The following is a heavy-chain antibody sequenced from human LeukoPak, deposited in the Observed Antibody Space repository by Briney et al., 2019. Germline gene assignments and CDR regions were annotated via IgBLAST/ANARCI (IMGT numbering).Heavy chain of an antibody. CDR2: INRDGSRT. CDR1: EFTFSSYW. V-gene: IGHV3-74*01. Sequence: GGSLRLSCAASEFTFSSYWMHWVRQAPGKGLVWISRINRDGSRTTYADSVKGRFTISRDNANNTLYLQMNNLRVEDTAVYYCVRDYVPAASDYWGQGTLVTVSS. D-gene: IGHD2-2*01. J-gene: IGHJ4*02. CDR3: VRDYVPAASDY.